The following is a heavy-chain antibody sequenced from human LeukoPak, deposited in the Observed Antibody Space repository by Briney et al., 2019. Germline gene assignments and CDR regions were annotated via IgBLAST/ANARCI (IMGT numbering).Heavy chain of an antibody. CDR1: GGSISSYY. CDR2: IYYSGST. V-gene: IGHV4-59*01. CDR3: AGSIYSGYDQ. J-gene: IGHJ4*02. D-gene: IGHD5-12*01. Sequence: SETLSLTCTVSGGSISSYYWSWIRQPPGKGLEWIGYIYYSGSTNYNPSLKSRVTISVDTSKNQFSLKLSSVTAADTAVYYCAGSIYSGYDQWGQGTLVTVSS.